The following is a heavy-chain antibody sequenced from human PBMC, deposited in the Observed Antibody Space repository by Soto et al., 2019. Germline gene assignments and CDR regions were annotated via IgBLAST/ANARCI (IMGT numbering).Heavy chain of an antibody. CDR1: GGSISSGGYY. CDR3: ARSADCSGGSGYGVYWFDP. D-gene: IGHD2-15*01. CDR2: IYYSGST. V-gene: IGHV4-31*03. Sequence: TLSLTCTVSGGSISSGGYYWSWIRQHPGKGLEWIGYIYYSGSTYYNPSLKSRVTISVDTSKNQFSLKLSSVTAADTAVYYCARSADCSGGSGYGVYWFDPWGQGTLVTVSS. J-gene: IGHJ5*02.